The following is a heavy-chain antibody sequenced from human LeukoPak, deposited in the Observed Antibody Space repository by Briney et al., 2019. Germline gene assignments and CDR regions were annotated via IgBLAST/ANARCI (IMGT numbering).Heavy chain of an antibody. D-gene: IGHD2-15*01. CDR1: GGTFSSYA. V-gene: IGHV1-69*05. CDR2: IIPIFGTA. CDR3: ARDKNIVVVVAALVD. J-gene: IGHJ4*02. Sequence: SVKVSCKASGGTFSSYAISWVRQAPGQGLEWMGRIIPIFGTANYAQKFRGRVTITTDESTSTAYMELSSLRSEDTAVYYCARDKNIVVVVAALVDWGQGTLVTVSS.